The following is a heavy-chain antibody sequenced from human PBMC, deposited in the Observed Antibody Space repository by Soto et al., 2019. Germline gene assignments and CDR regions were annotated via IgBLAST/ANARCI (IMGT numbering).Heavy chain of an antibody. D-gene: IGHD3-3*01. J-gene: IGHJ3*02. CDR2: IYYSGST. CDR3: ARHYDFWSGYYAFDI. V-gene: IGHV4-39*01. CDR1: GGSISSSSYY. Sequence: QLQLQESGPGLVKPSETLSLTCTVSGGSISSSSYYWGWIRQPPGKGLEWIGSIYYSGSTYYNPSLKSRGPISVDTSKNPFSLKLSSVTAADTAVYYCARHYDFWSGYYAFDIWGQGTMVTVSS.